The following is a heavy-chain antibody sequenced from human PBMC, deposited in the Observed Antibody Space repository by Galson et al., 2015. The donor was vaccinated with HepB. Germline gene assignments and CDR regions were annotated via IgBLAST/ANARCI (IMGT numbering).Heavy chain of an antibody. Sequence: SLRLSCAASGFTFSNYGMHWVRQAPGKGLEWMAVVWFDGSKEFYAESVKGRLTISGDNFKNTLYLQMNSLRAEDTAVYYCARYNGGSALDYWGQGTLVTVSS. V-gene: IGHV3-33*01. CDR3: ARYNGGSALDY. CDR2: VWFDGSKE. D-gene: IGHD1-14*01. CDR1: GFTFSNYG. J-gene: IGHJ4*02.